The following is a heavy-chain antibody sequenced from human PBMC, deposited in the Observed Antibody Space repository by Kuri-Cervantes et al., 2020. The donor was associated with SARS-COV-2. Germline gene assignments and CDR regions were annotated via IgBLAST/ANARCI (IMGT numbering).Heavy chain of an antibody. CDR1: GYTFTSYY. Sequence: VKVSCKASGYTFTSYYMHWVRQAPGQGLEWMGIINPSGGSTSYAQKFQGRVTMTRDTSTSTVYMELSSLRSEDTAVYYCARWGGQPDSSGPNELWGQGTLVTVSS. CDR3: ARWGGQPDSSGPNEL. D-gene: IGHD3-22*01. V-gene: IGHV1-46*01. CDR2: INPSGGST. J-gene: IGHJ4*02.